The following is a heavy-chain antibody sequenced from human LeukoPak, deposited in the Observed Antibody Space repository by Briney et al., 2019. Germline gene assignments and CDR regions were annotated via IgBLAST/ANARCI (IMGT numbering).Heavy chain of an antibody. J-gene: IGHJ5*02. CDR2: ISPSGGST. CDR3: ARDNSVRDEAWWFNP. V-gene: IGHV1-46*01. Sequence: GASVKVSCKAFGYTFTSNYMHWVRQPPGQGPEWMGVISPSGGSTTYAQKFQGRVTLTRDMSTSTDYLEMSSLRSEDTAVYYCARDNSVRDEAWWFNPWGQGTLVTVSS. D-gene: IGHD5-24*01. CDR1: GYTFTSNY.